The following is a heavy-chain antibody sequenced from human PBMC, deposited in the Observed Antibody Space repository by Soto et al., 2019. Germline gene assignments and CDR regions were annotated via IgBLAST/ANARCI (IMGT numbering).Heavy chain of an antibody. CDR2: IYSGGST. V-gene: IGHV3-53*01. Sequence: PGVSLRLSCAASGVTVSSNYMSWVRQAPGKGLEWVSVIYSGGSTYYADSVKGRFTISRDNSKNTLYLQMNSLRAEDTAVYYCAKDRAPRSYGSRYFSSWFDPWGQGTLVTVSS. CDR3: AKDRAPRSYGSRYFSSWFDP. D-gene: IGHD3-10*01. J-gene: IGHJ5*02. CDR1: GVTVSSNY.